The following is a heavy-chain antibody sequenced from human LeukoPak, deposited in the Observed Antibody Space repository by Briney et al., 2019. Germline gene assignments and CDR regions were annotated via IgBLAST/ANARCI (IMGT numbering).Heavy chain of an antibody. CDR1: GFTVSNNY. D-gene: IGHD6-6*01. CDR3: ARDQRYSSSSVDY. Sequence: GGSLRLSCAASGFTVSNNYMSWVRQAPGKGLEWVSLIYSGGSTYYADSVRGRFTISRDNSKNTLYLQMNSLRAEDTAVYYCARDQRYSSSSVDYWGQGTLVTVSS. J-gene: IGHJ4*02. CDR2: IYSGGST. V-gene: IGHV3-66*01.